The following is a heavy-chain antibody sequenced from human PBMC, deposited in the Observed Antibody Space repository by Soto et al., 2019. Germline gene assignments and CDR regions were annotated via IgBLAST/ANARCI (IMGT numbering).Heavy chain of an antibody. D-gene: IGHD1-26*01. J-gene: IGHJ5*02. Sequence: RASVKVSCKASGYTFTSYGISWVRQAPGQGLEWMGVINPHGGSTAYAQKFKGRVTLTRDTSASTVYMEVSSLTSEDTAMYYCARSSGGNFGIIIEGTNWFAPWGQGTLVTVYS. CDR3: ARSSGGNFGIIIEGTNWFAP. V-gene: IGHV1-18*04. CDR1: GYTFTSYG. CDR2: INPHGGST.